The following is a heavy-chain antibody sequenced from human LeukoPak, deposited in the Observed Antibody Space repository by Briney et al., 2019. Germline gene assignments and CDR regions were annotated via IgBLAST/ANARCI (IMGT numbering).Heavy chain of an antibody. CDR1: GGTFSSYA. Sequence: ASVKVSCKASGGTFSSYAISWVRQAPGQGLEWMGGIIPIFGTANYAQKFQGRVTITADESTSTAYMELSSLRSEDTAVYYCARVRCSGGSCYFDYFDYWGQGTQVTVSS. V-gene: IGHV1-69*13. D-gene: IGHD2-15*01. CDR2: IIPIFGTA. CDR3: ARVRCSGGSCYFDYFDY. J-gene: IGHJ4*02.